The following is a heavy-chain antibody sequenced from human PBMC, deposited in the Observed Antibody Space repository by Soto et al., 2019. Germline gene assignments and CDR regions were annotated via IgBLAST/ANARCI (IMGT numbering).Heavy chain of an antibody. Sequence: GGSLRLSCAASGFTFSSYAMHWVRQAPGKGLEWVAVILYDGNNKYYADSVKGRFTISRDNSKNTLYLQMNSLRAEDTALYYCARGPPWITGDSSGYKISYYYYYGMDVWGQGTTVTVSS. CDR3: ARGPPWITGDSSGYKISYYYYYGMDV. V-gene: IGHV3-30-3*01. CDR1: GFTFSSYA. D-gene: IGHD3-22*01. CDR2: ILYDGNNK. J-gene: IGHJ6*02.